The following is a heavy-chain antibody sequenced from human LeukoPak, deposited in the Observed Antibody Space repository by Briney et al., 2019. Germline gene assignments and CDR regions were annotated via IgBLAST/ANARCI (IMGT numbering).Heavy chain of an antibody. CDR1: GFTFSSYA. CDR2: ISSNGGST. D-gene: IGHD6-13*01. J-gene: IGHJ4*02. V-gene: IGHV3-64*04. Sequence: RGSLRLSCSASGFTFSSYAMHWVRQAPGKGLEYVSAISSNGGSTYYADSVKGRFTISRDNAKNSLYLQMSSLRDEDTAVYYCARSTSWRFDYWGQGTLVTVSS. CDR3: ARSTSWRFDY.